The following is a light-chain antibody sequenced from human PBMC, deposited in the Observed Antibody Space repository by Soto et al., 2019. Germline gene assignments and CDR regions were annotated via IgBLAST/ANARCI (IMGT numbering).Light chain of an antibody. J-gene: IGKJ2*01. CDR1: QSLAYSDGNTY. CDR3: MQGTHWPPYT. V-gene: IGKV2-30*01. Sequence: DVVMTQSPLSLPVTLGQPASISCRSSQSLAYSDGNTYLNWFQQRPGQSPRRLIYKVSKRDSGVPDRFTGSVSVTDFTLKLSRVEADDVGVYYCMQGTHWPPYTFGQGTKLEIK. CDR2: KVS.